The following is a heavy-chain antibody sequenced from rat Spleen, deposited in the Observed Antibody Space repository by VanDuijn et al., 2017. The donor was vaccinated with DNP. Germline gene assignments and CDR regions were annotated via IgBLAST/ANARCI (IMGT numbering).Heavy chain of an antibody. D-gene: IGHD1-12*01. Sequence: EVQLVESDGGLVQPGRSLKLSCAASGFTFSDYYMAWVRQAPTKGLEWVATISYDGSSTYYRDSVKGRFTISRDNAKSSLYLQMDSLRSEDTATYYCTTFITSPGWGQGVMVTVSS. CDR3: TTFITSPG. J-gene: IGHJ2*01. CDR1: GFTFSDYY. CDR2: ISYDGSST. V-gene: IGHV5-20*01.